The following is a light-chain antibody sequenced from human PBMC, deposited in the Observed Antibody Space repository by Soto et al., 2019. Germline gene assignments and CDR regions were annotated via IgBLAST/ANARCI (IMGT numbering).Light chain of an antibody. J-gene: IGKJ1*01. CDR2: GAS. CDR3: QQYAGSPPWS. V-gene: IGKV3-20*01. CDR1: QSVSSSY. Sequence: IVLMQSPGTLSLSPGDRATLSCRACQSVSSSYLTWYQQKPGQAPRLLIYGASSRATGIPDRFSGSGSGTDFTLTISRLEPEDFAVYYCQQYAGSPPWSFGQGPRWIS.